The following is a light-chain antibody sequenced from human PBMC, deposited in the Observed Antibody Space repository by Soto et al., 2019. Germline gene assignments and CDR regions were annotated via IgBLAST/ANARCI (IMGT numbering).Light chain of an antibody. CDR2: EAS. Sequence: IVLTQSPATLSLSPGERATLSSRARQSVSSYLALYQQKPGHAHRLLLYEASNRATRIPARFSGSASGTDFTLPISSLGPEDFAVYYCQQSSNPLTFGGATKVEIK. CDR1: QSVSSY. V-gene: IGKV3-11*01. J-gene: IGKJ4*01. CDR3: QQSSNPLT.